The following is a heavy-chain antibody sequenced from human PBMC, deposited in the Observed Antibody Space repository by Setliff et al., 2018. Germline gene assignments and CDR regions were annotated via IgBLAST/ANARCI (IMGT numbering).Heavy chain of an antibody. CDR1: GGTFSNIG. Sequence: SVKVSCKASGGTFSNIGISWVRQAPGQGLEWMGGIIPLFGTTNYAQEFQGRVTITTDESTNTAYMELSSLRSEDTAMYYCAREKVVVVSATSYHYYMDVWGKGTRSLSP. CDR2: IIPLFGTT. J-gene: IGHJ6*03. V-gene: IGHV1-69*05. D-gene: IGHD2-15*01. CDR3: AREKVVVVSATSYHYYMDV.